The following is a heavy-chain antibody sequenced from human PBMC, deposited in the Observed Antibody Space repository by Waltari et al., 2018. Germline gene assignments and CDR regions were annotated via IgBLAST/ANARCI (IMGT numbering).Heavy chain of an antibody. V-gene: IGHV4-34*01. D-gene: IGHD3-3*01. CDR1: GGSFSGYY. J-gene: IGHJ3*02. CDR3: ARITIFGVVIRGDAFDI. Sequence: QVQLQQWGAGLLKPSETLSLTCAVYGGSFSGYYWSWIRQPPGKGLEWIGEINHSGSTNYNPSLTSRVTISVDTSKNQFSLKLRSVTAADTAVYYCARITIFGVVIRGDAFDIWGQGTMVTVSS. CDR2: INHSGST.